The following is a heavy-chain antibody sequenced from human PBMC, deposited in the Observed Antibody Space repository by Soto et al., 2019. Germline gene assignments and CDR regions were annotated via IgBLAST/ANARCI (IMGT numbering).Heavy chain of an antibody. CDR1: GYTFTSYG. CDR2: ISAYNGNT. Sequence: QVQLVQSGAEVKKPGASVKVSCKASGYTFTSYGISWVRQAPGQGLEWMGWISAYNGNTNYAQKLQGRVTMTTDTYTSTAYMELRRLRADDTAVYYCARVSGSSWPYYYYGMDVWGQGTTVTVSS. CDR3: ARVSGSSWPYYYYGMDV. V-gene: IGHV1-18*01. J-gene: IGHJ6*02. D-gene: IGHD6-13*01.